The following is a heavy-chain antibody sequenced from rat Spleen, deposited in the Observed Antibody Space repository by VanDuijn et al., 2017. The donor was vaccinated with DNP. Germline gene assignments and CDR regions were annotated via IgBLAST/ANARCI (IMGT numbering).Heavy chain of an antibody. V-gene: IGHV2-27*01. Sequence: QVQLKESGPGLVQPSQTLSLTCTVSGFSLTSYHVHWVRQPPGQGLEWMGRIQSGGSTDYNSALKSRLSISRDTSKSQVFLKMNSVQTEDTAMYFCARLGDYWGQGVMVTVSS. CDR1: GFSLTSYH. CDR2: IQSGGST. CDR3: ARLGDY. J-gene: IGHJ2*01.